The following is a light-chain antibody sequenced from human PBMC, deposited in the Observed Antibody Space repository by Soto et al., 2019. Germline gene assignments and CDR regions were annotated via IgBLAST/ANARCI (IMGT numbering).Light chain of an antibody. Sequence: QSALTQPASVSGSPGQSITISCTGTSSDVGGYNYVSWYQQHPGKAPKLMIYEVSNRPSGVSNRFSGSKSGNTASLIISGLQAEDEADDYCSSYTTSSTYVFGIGTKLTVL. CDR1: SSDVGGYNY. CDR3: SSYTTSSTYV. J-gene: IGLJ1*01. CDR2: EVS. V-gene: IGLV2-14*01.